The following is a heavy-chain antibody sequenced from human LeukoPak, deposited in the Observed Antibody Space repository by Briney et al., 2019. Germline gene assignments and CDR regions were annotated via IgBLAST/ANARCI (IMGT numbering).Heavy chain of an antibody. Sequence: GGSLRLSCAASGFTFSSYWMHWVRQAPGKGLVWVSRINSDGSSTSYADSVKGRFTISRDNAKNTLYLQMNSLRVGDTAVYYCARDLMDYDVSTGLHHYYMDVWGQGTTVTVSS. CDR1: GFTFSSYW. D-gene: IGHD3-9*01. J-gene: IGHJ6*02. V-gene: IGHV3-74*01. CDR2: INSDGSST. CDR3: ARDLMDYDVSTGLHHYYMDV.